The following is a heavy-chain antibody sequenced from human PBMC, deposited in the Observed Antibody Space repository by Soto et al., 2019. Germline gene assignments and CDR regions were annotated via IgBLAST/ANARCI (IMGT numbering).Heavy chain of an antibody. CDR1: GDTFTDYY. CDR3: ARGGHVVVVTAALDY. D-gene: IGHD2-21*02. CDR2: VNPSGGHT. Sequence: QVQLMQSGAEVKKPGASVKVSCKASGDTFTDYYIHWVRQAPGQGLEWMGTVNPSGGHTTYAQHCLGRVTMTRETSTSTLYMDLTSLTSDDTAIYYCARGGHVVVVTAALDYWRQGTLVTVSS. V-gene: IGHV1-46*01. J-gene: IGHJ4*02.